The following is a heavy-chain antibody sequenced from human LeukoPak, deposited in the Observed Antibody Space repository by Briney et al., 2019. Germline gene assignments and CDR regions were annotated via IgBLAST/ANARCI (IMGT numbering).Heavy chain of an antibody. CDR2: ISTYDGEA. Sequence: ASVKVSCKTSGYTFSRYAIAWVRQAPGQGLEYMGWISTYDGEAKYELRFQGRVTMTRDTSTSTVYMDLWSLTSDDTAVYFCARDPTNTIGRNVFSDFWGQGTLVTVSS. J-gene: IGHJ4*02. CDR1: GYTFSRYA. D-gene: IGHD5-24*01. V-gene: IGHV1-18*01. CDR3: ARDPTNTIGRNVFSDF.